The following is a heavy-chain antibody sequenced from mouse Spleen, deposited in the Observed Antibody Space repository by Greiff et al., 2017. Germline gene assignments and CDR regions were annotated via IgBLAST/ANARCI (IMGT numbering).Heavy chain of an antibody. D-gene: IGHD1-2*01. Sequence: EVKLVESGGGLVKLGGSLKLSCAASGFTFSSYAMSWVRQTPEKRLEWVATISSGGGNTYYPDSVKGRFTISRDNAKNTLYLQMSSLKSEDTAMYYCASLITGYFDVWGAGTTVTVSS. CDR1: GFTFSSYA. J-gene: IGHJ1*01. V-gene: IGHV5-9*04. CDR3: ASLITGYFDV. CDR2: ISSGGGNT.